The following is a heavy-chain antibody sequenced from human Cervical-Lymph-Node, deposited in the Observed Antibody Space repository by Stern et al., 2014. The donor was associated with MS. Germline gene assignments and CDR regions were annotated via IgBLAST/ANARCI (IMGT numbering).Heavy chain of an antibody. CDR1: GYTFTDYS. Sequence: QVQLVESEAEVRKPGTSVKVSCKATGYTFTDYSMHLVRQAPGRGLDWMGRINPNSGDTNYAQKFQGRVTMTRDTSISTAYMELKRLRSDDTAVYYCARSPYSYGSGDWYFDLWGRGTLVTVSS. V-gene: IGHV1-2*06. J-gene: IGHJ2*01. CDR2: INPNSGDT. D-gene: IGHD3-10*01. CDR3: ARSPYSYGSGDWYFDL.